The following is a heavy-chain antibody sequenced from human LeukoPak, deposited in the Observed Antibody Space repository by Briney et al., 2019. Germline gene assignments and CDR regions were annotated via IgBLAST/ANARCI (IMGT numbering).Heavy chain of an antibody. CDR3: ARAAYDSSGYLTL. J-gene: IGHJ4*02. CDR2: IWYDGSNK. CDR1: GFTFSSYG. Sequence: GRSLRLSCAASGFTFSSYGMHWVRQAPGKGLEWVAVIWYDGSNKYHADSVKGRFTISRDNSKNKLYLQMNSLRAEDTAVYYCARAAYDSSGYLTLWGQGTLVTVSS. V-gene: IGHV3-33*01. D-gene: IGHD3-22*01.